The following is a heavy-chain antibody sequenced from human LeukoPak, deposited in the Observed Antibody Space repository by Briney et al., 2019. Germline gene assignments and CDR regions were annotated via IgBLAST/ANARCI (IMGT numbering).Heavy chain of an antibody. Sequence: PGGSLRLSCAASGFIFSSHSMSWVRQAPGKGLEWVAVISYDGSNKYYADPVEGRFTISRDNSENTLYLQMNSLRAEDTAVYYCAIDFYGSWGQGTLVTVSS. CDR2: ISYDGSNK. CDR3: AIDFYGS. CDR1: GFIFSSHS. V-gene: IGHV3-30*03. J-gene: IGHJ5*02. D-gene: IGHD2/OR15-2a*01.